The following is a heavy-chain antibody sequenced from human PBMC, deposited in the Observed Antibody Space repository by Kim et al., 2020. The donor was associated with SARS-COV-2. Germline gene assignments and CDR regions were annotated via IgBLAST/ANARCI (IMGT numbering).Heavy chain of an antibody. CDR3: ARVRITMVRGVIQAQYYYGMDV. CDR2: INAGNGNT. CDR1: GYTFTSYA. J-gene: IGHJ6*02. D-gene: IGHD3-10*01. Sequence: ASVKVSCKASGYTFTSYAMHWVRQAPGQRLEWMGWINAGNGNTKYSQKFQGRVTITRDTSASTAYMELSSLRSEDTAVYYCARVRITMVRGVIQAQYYYGMDVWGQGTTVTVSS. V-gene: IGHV1-3*01.